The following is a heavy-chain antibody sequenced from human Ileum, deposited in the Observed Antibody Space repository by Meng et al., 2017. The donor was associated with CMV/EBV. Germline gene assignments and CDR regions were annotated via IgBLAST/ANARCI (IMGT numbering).Heavy chain of an antibody. CDR1: GYTFTNYG. D-gene: IGHD3-22*01. CDR3: ARGKNPSSGYYEKTKADY. CDR2: ISTSSGDT. Sequence: ASVKVSCKASGYTFTNYGIFWVRQAPGQGLEWMGWISTSSGDTNYAQNLQGRVTMTTDTSTNTAYMELRSLRSEDTAVYYCARGKNPSSGYYEKTKADYWGQGTLVTVSS. J-gene: IGHJ4*02. V-gene: IGHV1-18*01.